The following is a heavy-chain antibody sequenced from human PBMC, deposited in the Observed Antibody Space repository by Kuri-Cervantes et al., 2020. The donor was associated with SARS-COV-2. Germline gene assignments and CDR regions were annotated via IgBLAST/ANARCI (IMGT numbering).Heavy chain of an antibody. CDR3: ARDPIGYCSGTSCLY. V-gene: IGHV4-59*12. CDR1: GGSISSYY. D-gene: IGHD2-15*01. CDR2: IYYSGST. J-gene: IGHJ4*02. Sequence: SETLSLTCTVSGGSISSYYWSWIRQPPGKGLEWIGYIYYSGSTNYNPSLKSRVTISVDTSKNQFSLNLSSVTAADTAMYYCARDPIGYCSGTSCLYWGQGTLVTVSS.